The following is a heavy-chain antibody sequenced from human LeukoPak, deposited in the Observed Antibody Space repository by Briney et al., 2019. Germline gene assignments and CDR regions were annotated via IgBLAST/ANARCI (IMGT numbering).Heavy chain of an antibody. J-gene: IGHJ4*02. D-gene: IGHD1-26*01. CDR3: ATGNGGSYYAGYDY. Sequence: GGSLRLSCAASGFTFSSYAMSWVRQAPGKGLEWVSAISGSGGSTYYADSVKGRFTISRDNSKNTLYLQMNSLRAEDTAVYYCATGNGGSYYAGYDYWGQGTLGTVSS. CDR2: ISGSGGST. CDR1: GFTFSSYA. V-gene: IGHV3-23*01.